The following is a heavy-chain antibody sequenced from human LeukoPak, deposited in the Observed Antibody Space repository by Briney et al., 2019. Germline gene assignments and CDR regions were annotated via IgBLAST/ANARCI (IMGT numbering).Heavy chain of an antibody. CDR3: ARDAVSIAAAAIDYYYYYMDV. V-gene: IGHV3-21*01. Sequence: GGPLRLSCAASGFTFSSYSMNWVRQAPGKGLEWVSSISSSSSYIYYADSVKGRFTISRDNAKNSLYLQMNSLRAEDTAVYYCARDAVSIAAAAIDYYYYYMDVWGKGTTVTVSS. J-gene: IGHJ6*03. CDR1: GFTFSSYS. CDR2: ISSSSSYI. D-gene: IGHD6-13*01.